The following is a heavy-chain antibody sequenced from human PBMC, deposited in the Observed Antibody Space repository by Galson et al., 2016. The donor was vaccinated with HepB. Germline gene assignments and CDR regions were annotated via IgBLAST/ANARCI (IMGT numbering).Heavy chain of an antibody. J-gene: IGHJ6*02. CDR2: INYSWNT. CDR1: GGSISSFY. Sequence: LSLTCSISGGSISSFYWSWIRQTPGKGLEWLGYINYSWNTYYNPSLKSRVTMSVDTSKNQFSLKLNSVTAADTAVYYCARQSTNYYFGMDVWGQGTTVTVSS. V-gene: IGHV4-59*08. CDR3: ARQSTNYYFGMDV.